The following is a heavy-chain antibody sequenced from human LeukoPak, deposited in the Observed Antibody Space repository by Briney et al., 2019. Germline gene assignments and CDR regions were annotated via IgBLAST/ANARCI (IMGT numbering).Heavy chain of an antibody. V-gene: IGHV4-4*09. CDR1: GYSINNYY. J-gene: IGHJ4*02. D-gene: IGHD5-12*01. CDR2: IYTSGST. CDR3: AKIVGGYGYLRYFDY. Sequence: SETLSLTCTVSGYSINNYYWTWIRQPPGRGLEWIGYIYTSGSTNYNPSLNPSLKSRVTISVDTSKNQFSLKLSSVTAADTAVYYCAKIVGGYGYLRYFDYWGQGTLVTVSS.